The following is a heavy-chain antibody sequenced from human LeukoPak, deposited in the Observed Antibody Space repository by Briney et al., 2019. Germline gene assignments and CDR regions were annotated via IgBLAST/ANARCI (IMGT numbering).Heavy chain of an antibody. Sequence: GGSLSLSCVPSKLIFALHCMRWDRQAPGKGLAWVSSISSIRNYIDYADSVKGRFTVSRDNAKNSLYPQMNSLKAAVTGVSYCARGAGSSSWYLSLESRYYFDYWGEGTLVTVSS. CDR2: ISSIRNYI. CDR1: KLIFALHC. CDR3: ARGAGSSSWYLSLESRYYFDY. V-gene: IGHV3-21*01. D-gene: IGHD6-13*01. J-gene: IGHJ4*02.